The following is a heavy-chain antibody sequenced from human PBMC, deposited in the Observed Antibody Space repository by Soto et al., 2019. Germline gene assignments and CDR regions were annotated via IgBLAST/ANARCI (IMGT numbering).Heavy chain of an antibody. CDR1: EFTFGDYW. CDR3: ARVRTVNYYGMDV. J-gene: IGHJ6*02. V-gene: IGHV3-7*05. Sequence: EVQLVESGGGLVQPGGSLRLSCEASEFTFGDYWMSWVRQAPGKGLEWVTNIKQDGSEIYYVDSVKGRFTISRDNARNPRFPQMSGLRAEDTDVYCCARVRTVNYYGMDVWGRGNTVTVSS. D-gene: IGHD2-21*02. CDR2: IKQDGSEI.